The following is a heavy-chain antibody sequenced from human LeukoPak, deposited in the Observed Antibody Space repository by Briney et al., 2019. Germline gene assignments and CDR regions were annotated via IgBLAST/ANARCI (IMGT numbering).Heavy chain of an antibody. CDR3: ARDRDVPAIGMDV. CDR2: IDKKDKGYATAT. J-gene: IGHJ6*02. Sequence: AGSLKLSCAASGFTFSGSAIHWVRQSSGKGLEWVGQIDKKDKGYATATAYAASVKGRFTISRDDSINTAYLQMNSLRAEDTAVYYCARDRDVPAIGMDVWGQGTTVTVSS. V-gene: IGHV3-73*01. D-gene: IGHD3-22*01. CDR1: GFTFSGSA.